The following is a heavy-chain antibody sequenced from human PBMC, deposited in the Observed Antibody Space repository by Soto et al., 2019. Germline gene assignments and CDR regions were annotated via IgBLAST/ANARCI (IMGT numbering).Heavy chain of an antibody. Sequence: QVQLVQSGAEVKKPGSSVKVSCKASGGTFSSYTISWVRQAPGQGLEWMGRIIPILGIANYAQKFQGRVTITADKSTSTAYMELSSLRSEDTAVYYCAGDASYFDWLPHFDYWGQGTLVTVSS. CDR1: GGTFSSYT. V-gene: IGHV1-69*08. J-gene: IGHJ4*02. D-gene: IGHD3-9*01. CDR2: IIPILGIA. CDR3: AGDASYFDWLPHFDY.